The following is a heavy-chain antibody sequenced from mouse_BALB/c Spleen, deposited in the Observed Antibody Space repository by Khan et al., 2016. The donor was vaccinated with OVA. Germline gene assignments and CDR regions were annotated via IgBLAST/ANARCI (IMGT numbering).Heavy chain of an antibody. CDR1: GFSLSSYG. J-gene: IGHJ4*01. CDR3: AKCTPDYYSMDY. Sequence: QVQLQQSGPGLVAPSQSLSITCTVSGFSLSSYGVNWVRQPPGKGLEWLGVIWGDGSTNYHSALISRLIITKDNSKSQVFLKLNILQTDDTATFYCAKCTPDYYSMDYWGQGTSVTGSS. CDR2: IWGDGST. V-gene: IGHV2-3*01.